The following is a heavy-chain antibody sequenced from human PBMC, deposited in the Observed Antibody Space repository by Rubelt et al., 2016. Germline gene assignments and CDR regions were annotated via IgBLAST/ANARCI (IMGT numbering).Heavy chain of an antibody. V-gene: IGHV1-18*01. CDR1: GYTFTSYG. CDR2: ISAYNGNT. J-gene: IGHJ4*02. CDR3: ARALGWGRLITDDY. Sequence: QVPLVQSGAEVKKPGASVKVSCKASGYTFTSYGISWVRQAPGQGLEWIGWISAYNGNTNLAQKLQCRVTMTTDTSTGTDYMELRGLRSDDTAVYDCARALGWGRLITDDYWGQGNLVTVAS. D-gene: IGHD3-16*01.